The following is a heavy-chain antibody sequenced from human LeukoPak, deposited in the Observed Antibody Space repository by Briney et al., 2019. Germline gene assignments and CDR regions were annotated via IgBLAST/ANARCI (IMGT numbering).Heavy chain of an antibody. J-gene: IGHJ4*02. D-gene: IGHD5-12*01. CDR2: INWNSGNI. V-gene: IGHV3-9*01. CDR1: GVTFDDYA. CDR3: AKAITNSGYDY. Sequence: GGSLRLSCVASGVTFDDYARHWVRQTPGKGLEWVSGINWNSGNIGYADSVKGRFTISRDNAKNSLYLQMNSLRPDDTALYYCAKAITNSGYDYWGQGSLVTVSS.